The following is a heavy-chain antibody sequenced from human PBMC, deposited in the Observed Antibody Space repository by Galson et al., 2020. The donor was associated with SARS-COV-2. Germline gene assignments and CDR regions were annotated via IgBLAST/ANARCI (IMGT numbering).Heavy chain of an antibody. CDR2: IYSGGST. Sequence: GGSLRLSCAASGFTVSSNYMSWVRQAPGKGLEWVSVIYSGGSTYYADSVKGRFTISRDNSKNTLYLQMNSLRAEDTAVYYCARETPGLYCSGGSCYSDVRRWYFDLWGRGTLVTVSS. CDR3: ARETPGLYCSGGSCYSDVRRWYFDL. J-gene: IGHJ2*01. D-gene: IGHD2-15*01. CDR1: GFTVSSNY. V-gene: IGHV3-53*01.